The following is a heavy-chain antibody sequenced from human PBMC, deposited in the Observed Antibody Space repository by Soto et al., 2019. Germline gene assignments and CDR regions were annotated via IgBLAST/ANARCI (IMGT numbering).Heavy chain of an antibody. Sequence: EAQLLESGGGLVQPGGSLRLSCAASGFTFNNYAITWVRQAPGKGLEWVSAISGGGDTTSYADSVKGRFTVARDGSKNTLDVQMSRLRAEDTALYYCAKGRGGSGSLSPRVDFWGQGTLVTVST. D-gene: IGHD3-10*01. J-gene: IGHJ4*02. CDR3: AKGRGGSGSLSPRVDF. CDR1: GFTFNNYA. V-gene: IGHV3-23*01. CDR2: ISGGGDTT.